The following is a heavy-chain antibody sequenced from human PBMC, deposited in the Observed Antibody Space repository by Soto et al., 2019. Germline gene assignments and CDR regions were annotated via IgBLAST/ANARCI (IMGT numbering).Heavy chain of an antibody. Sequence: LVKVSCKASGYTFTSYGISWVRQAPGQGLEWMGWISAYNGNTNYAQKLQDRVTMTTDTSTSTAYMELRSLRSDDTAVYYCARDARLRGYSGYADFDYWGQGTLVTVSS. CDR3: ARDARLRGYSGYADFDY. V-gene: IGHV1-18*01. CDR1: GYTFTSYG. J-gene: IGHJ4*02. D-gene: IGHD5-12*01. CDR2: ISAYNGNT.